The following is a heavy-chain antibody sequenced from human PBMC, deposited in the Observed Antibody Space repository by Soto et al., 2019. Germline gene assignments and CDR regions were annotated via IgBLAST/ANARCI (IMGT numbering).Heavy chain of an antibody. J-gene: IGHJ4*02. CDR2: IYYSGST. CDR1: GGSISSGGYY. CDR3: ARASTGTTRIAAAGTSHFDY. V-gene: IGHV4-31*03. Sequence: QVQLQESGPGLVKPSQTLSLTCTVSGGSISSGGYYWSWIRQHPGKGLEWIGYIYYSGSTYYNPSLKRRVTISVDTSKNQFSLKLSSVTAADTAVYYCARASTGTTRIAAAGTSHFDYWGQGTLVTVSS. D-gene: IGHD6-13*01.